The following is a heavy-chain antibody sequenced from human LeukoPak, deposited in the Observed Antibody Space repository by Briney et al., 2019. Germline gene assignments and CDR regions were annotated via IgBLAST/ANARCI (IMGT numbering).Heavy chain of an antibody. CDR1: GYTFTGYY. Sequence: ASVKVSCKASGYTFTGYYMHWVRQAPGQGLGWMGWINPNSGGTNYAQKFQGRVTMTRDTSISTAYMELSRLRSDDTAVYYCARGSSGWNPRYWFDPWGQGTLVTVSS. CDR2: INPNSGGT. D-gene: IGHD6-19*01. CDR3: ARGSSGWNPRYWFDP. V-gene: IGHV1-2*02. J-gene: IGHJ5*02.